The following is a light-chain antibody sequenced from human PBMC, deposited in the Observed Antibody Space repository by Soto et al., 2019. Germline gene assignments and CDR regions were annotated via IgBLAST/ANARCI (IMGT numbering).Light chain of an antibody. J-gene: IGKJ3*01. CDR3: QQYGSSYT. CDR2: GTS. Sequence: EIVLTQSPGTLSLSPGERATLSCRASQNVRSNYLAWYQQQPGQAPRLLIYGTSARATGIPDRFSGSGSGTDFTLTISRLEPEDLAVYYCQQYGSSYTFGPGTKVEIK. V-gene: IGKV3-20*01. CDR1: QNVRSNY.